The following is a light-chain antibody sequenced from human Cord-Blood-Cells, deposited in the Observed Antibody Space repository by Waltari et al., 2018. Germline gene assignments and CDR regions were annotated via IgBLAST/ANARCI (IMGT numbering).Light chain of an antibody. Sequence: QSALTQPASGSGSPGQSITIPCPGTSSDVGGYHYLSWYQQHPGKAPKPMIYEVSNRPSGVSNRFSGSKSGNTASLTISGLQAEDEADYYCSSYTSSSTLVFGGGTKLTVL. CDR1: SSDVGGYHY. CDR2: EVS. V-gene: IGLV2-14*01. CDR3: SSYTSSSTLV. J-gene: IGLJ3*02.